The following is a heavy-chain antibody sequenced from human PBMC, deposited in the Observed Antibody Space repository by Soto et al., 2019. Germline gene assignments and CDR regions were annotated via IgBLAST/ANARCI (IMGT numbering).Heavy chain of an antibody. V-gene: IGHV1-69*13. CDR2: IIPIFGTA. J-gene: IGHJ4*02. CDR3: ARAYRDDYVWGSYDY. CDR1: GGTFSSHA. Sequence: SVKVSCKASGGTFSSHAISWVRQAPGQGLEWMGGIIPIFGTANYAQKFQGRVTITADESTSTAYMELSSLRSEDTAVYYCARAYRDDYVWGSYDYWGQGTLVTVSS. D-gene: IGHD3-16*01.